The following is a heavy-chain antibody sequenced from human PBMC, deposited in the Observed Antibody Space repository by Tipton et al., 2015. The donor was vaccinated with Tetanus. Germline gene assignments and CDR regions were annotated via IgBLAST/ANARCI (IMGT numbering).Heavy chain of an antibody. CDR2: ISHSGST. CDR1: GGSSSNSNW. Sequence: TLSLTCAVSGGSSSNSNWWSWVRQPPGKGLEWIGQISHSGSTNYNPSLKSRVTISVDNSKNQFSLNLSSVTAADTAVYYCARGQAAGFTVGYYYYYYGMDVWGQGTTVTVSS. V-gene: IGHV4-4*02. CDR3: ARGQAAGFTVGYYYYYYGMDV. J-gene: IGHJ6*02. D-gene: IGHD6-13*01.